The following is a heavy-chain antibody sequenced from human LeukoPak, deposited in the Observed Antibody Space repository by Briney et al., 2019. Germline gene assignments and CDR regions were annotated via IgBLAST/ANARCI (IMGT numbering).Heavy chain of an antibody. CDR3: ASRRAYHVYAY. CDR1: GYSISSGYY. D-gene: IGHD5/OR15-5a*01. V-gene: IGHV4-38-2*01. CDR2: IYYTGNT. J-gene: IGHJ4*02. Sequence: SETLSLTCAVSGYSISSGYYWGWIRQPPGKGLEWIGSIYYTGNTYYNPSLKSRVTISVDTSKNQFSLKLSSVTAADTAVYYCASRRAYHVYAYWGQGTLVTVSP.